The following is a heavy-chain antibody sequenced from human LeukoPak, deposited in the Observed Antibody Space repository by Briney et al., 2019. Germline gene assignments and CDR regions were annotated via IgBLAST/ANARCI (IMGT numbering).Heavy chain of an antibody. Sequence: QTGGSLRLSCAASGFTFSSYGMHWVRQAPGKGLEWVAVISYDGSNKYYADSVKGRFTISRDNSKNTLYLQMNSLRAEDTAVYYCAKAEGIAAAGTIDYWGQRTLVTVSS. CDR1: GFTFSSYG. V-gene: IGHV3-30*18. D-gene: IGHD6-13*01. CDR2: ISYDGSNK. CDR3: AKAEGIAAAGTIDY. J-gene: IGHJ4*02.